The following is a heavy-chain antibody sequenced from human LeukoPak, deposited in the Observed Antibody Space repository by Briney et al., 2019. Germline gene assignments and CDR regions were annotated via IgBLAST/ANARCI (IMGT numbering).Heavy chain of an antibody. CDR1: GGSISSYY. J-gene: IGHJ3*02. D-gene: IGHD3-16*01. Sequence: SETLSLTCTVSGGSISSYYWSWIRQSPGKGLEWIGYIHYTGRATYNPSLKSRVTISVETSKNQFSLNLNSVTAADTAIYYCARHKAIHGGDAFDMWGQGTVVTVSS. CDR2: IHYTGRA. V-gene: IGHV4-59*08. CDR3: ARHKAIHGGDAFDM.